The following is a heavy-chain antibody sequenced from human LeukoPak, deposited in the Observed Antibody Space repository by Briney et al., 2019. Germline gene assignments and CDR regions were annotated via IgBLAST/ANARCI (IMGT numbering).Heavy chain of an antibody. V-gene: IGHV4-59*01. CDR3: ARDSPWFDP. Sequence: SETLSLTCTVSGGSISSYYWSWIRQPPGKGLEWIGYIYYSGSTNYNPSLKSRVTISVDTSKNQFSLKLSSVTAADTAVYYCARDSPWFDPWGQGTLVTVSS. J-gene: IGHJ5*02. CDR2: IYYSGST. CDR1: GGSISSYY.